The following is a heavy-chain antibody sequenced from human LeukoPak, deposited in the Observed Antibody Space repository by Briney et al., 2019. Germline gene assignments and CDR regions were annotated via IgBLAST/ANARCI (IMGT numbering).Heavy chain of an antibody. J-gene: IGHJ5*02. CDR3: STLWYGA. CDR1: GFTFTNAW. Sequence: PGGSLRLACAASGFTFTNAWMYWVRQAPGKGLEWVGRIKSKTDGGTSDYAAPVTGRFTISRDDSKSTLYLEMNSLKTEDTGVYYCSTLWYGAWGQGTLVTVSS. V-gene: IGHV3-15*01. D-gene: IGHD3-10*01. CDR2: IKSKTDGGTS.